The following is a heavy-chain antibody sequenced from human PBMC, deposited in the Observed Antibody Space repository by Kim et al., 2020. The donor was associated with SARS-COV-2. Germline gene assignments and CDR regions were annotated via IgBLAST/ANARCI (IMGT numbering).Heavy chain of an antibody. D-gene: IGHD1-1*01. CDR3: ARRGPTTGAFDI. V-gene: IGHV5-51*01. J-gene: IGHJ3*02. Sequence: RYSPSLQGQVTISADKSISTAYLQWSSLKASNTAMYYCARRGPTTGAFDIWGQGTMVTVSS.